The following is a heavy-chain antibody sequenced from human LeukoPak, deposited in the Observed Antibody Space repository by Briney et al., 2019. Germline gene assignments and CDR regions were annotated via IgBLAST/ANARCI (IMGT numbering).Heavy chain of an antibody. CDR2: IRYDGSNK. CDR1: GFTFSSYG. D-gene: IGHD6-19*01. J-gene: IGHJ6*03. Sequence: GGSLRLSCAASGFTFSSYGMHWVRQAPGKGLEWVAFIRYDGSNKYYADSVKGRFTISRDNSKNTLYLQMNSLRAEDTAVYYCAKGGVAVAGTPYYYYMDVWGKGTTVTVSS. V-gene: IGHV3-30*02. CDR3: AKGGVAVAGTPYYYYMDV.